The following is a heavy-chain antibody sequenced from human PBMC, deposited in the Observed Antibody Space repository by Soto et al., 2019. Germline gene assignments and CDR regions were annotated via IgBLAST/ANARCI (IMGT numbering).Heavy chain of an antibody. Sequence: EVQLVESGGDLVKPGGSLRLSCAASGFSFNTAWMSWVRQAPGKGLEWVGLIKHKGHGGTTDYAAPVKGRFTISRDDSQNTLYLEMSSLKTEDTAVYYCTTDPDNLHGDGDFDYWGQGTLVTVSS. CDR3: TTDPDNLHGDGDFDY. V-gene: IGHV3-15*01. CDR2: IKHKGHGGTT. J-gene: IGHJ4*02. CDR1: GFSFNTAW. D-gene: IGHD7-27*01.